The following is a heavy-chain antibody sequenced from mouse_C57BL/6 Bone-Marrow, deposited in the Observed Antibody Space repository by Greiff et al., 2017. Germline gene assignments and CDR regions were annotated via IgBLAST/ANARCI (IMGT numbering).Heavy chain of an antibody. Sequence: EVMLVESGGGLVQPGGSLKLSCAASGFTFSDYGMAWVRQAPRKGPEWVAFISNLAYSIYYADTVTGRFTISRENAKNTLYLEMSSLRSEDTAMYYCARDYGSSYEAMDYGGQGTSVTVSS. CDR3: ARDYGSSYEAMDY. CDR1: GFTFSDYG. J-gene: IGHJ4*01. CDR2: ISNLAYSI. D-gene: IGHD1-1*01. V-gene: IGHV5-15*01.